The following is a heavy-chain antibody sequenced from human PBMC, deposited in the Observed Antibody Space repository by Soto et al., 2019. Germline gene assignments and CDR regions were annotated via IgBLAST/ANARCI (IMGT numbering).Heavy chain of an antibody. CDR3: AKALYYDILTGWFDY. D-gene: IGHD3-9*01. Sequence: EVQLVESGGGLVQPGRSLRLSCAASGFTFDDYVMHWVRQAPGKGLEWVSGISWNSGSIGYADSVKGRFTISRDNAKNSLYLQMNSLRAEDTALYYCAKALYYDILTGWFDYWGQGTLVTVSS. CDR1: GFTFDDYV. V-gene: IGHV3-9*01. CDR2: ISWNSGSI. J-gene: IGHJ4*02.